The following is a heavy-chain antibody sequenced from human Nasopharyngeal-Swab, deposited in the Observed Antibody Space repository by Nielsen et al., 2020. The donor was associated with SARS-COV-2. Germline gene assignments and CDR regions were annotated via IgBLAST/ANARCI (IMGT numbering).Heavy chain of an antibody. CDR1: NYTFIDYG. V-gene: IGHV1-18*04. J-gene: IGHJ6*03. CDR3: ATDGPLRAYYMDV. Sequence: ASVKVSCKASNYTFIDYGISWVRQAPGKGLEWMGWNSAYSGKTDYAQKFQDRVTMTTDTSTSTAYMELRTLRSDDTAVYYCATDGPLRAYYMDVWGKGTTVSVSS. CDR2: NSAYSGKT.